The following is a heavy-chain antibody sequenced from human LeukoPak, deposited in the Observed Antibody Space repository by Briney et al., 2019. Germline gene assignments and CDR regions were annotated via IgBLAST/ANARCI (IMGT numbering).Heavy chain of an antibody. Sequence: GESLKISCKGSGYSFTSYWIGWVRQMPGKALEWMGSIYPGDSDTRYSPSFQGQVTISADKSISTAYLQWSSLKASDTAMYYCASAYQLLSFDYWGQGTLVTVSS. J-gene: IGHJ4*02. CDR2: IYPGDSDT. CDR1: GYSFTSYW. V-gene: IGHV5-51*01. D-gene: IGHD2-2*01. CDR3: ASAYQLLSFDY.